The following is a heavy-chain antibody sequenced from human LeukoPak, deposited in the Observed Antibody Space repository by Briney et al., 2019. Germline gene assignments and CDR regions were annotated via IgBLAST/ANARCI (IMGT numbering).Heavy chain of an antibody. Sequence: ASVKVSCKASGYTFTAYYIHWVRQAPGQGLEWMGWFNPNSGGTNYAQEFQSRVTMTRDTSISTAYMELSRLRSDDTAVYYCAREYYFDNSGYYGVGDYWGQGTLVTVSS. CDR1: GYTFTAYY. D-gene: IGHD3-22*01. CDR3: AREYYFDNSGYYGVGDY. V-gene: IGHV1-2*02. CDR2: FNPNSGGT. J-gene: IGHJ4*02.